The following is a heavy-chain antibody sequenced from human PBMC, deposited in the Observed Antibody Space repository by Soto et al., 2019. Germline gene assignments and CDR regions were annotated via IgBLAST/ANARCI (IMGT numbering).Heavy chain of an antibody. J-gene: IGHJ4*02. D-gene: IGHD2-2*01. Sequence: QVQLVQSGAEVKKPGSSVKVSCKASGGTFSSYTISWVRQAPGQGLEWMGRIIPILGIANYAQKFQGRVTITADKSTSTVYMELSSLRSEDTAVYYCAREGPPLGYCSSTSCYDDYWGQGTLVTVSS. CDR2: IIPILGIA. CDR1: GGTFSSYT. V-gene: IGHV1-69*08. CDR3: AREGPPLGYCSSTSCYDDY.